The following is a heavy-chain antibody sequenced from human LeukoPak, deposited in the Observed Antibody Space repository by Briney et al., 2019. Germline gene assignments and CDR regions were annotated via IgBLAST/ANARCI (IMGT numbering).Heavy chain of an antibody. CDR2: INHSGST. D-gene: IGHD2-2*01. CDR3: ARDGDCSSTSCQNRDYYYYYMDV. CDR1: GGSFSGYY. V-gene: IGHV4-34*01. J-gene: IGHJ6*03. Sequence: PSETLSLTCAVYGGSFSGYYWSWIRQPPGKGLEWIGEINHSGSTNYNPSLKSRVTISVDTSKNQFSLKLSSVTAADTAVYYCARDGDCSSTSCQNRDYYYYYMDVWGKGTTVTVSS.